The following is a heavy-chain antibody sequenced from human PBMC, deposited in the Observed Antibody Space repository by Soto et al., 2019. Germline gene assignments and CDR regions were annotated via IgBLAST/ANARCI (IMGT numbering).Heavy chain of an antibody. CDR3: ASEGYCSSTSCSPYYYYYGMDV. V-gene: IGHV1-18*01. Sequence: QVQLVQSGAEVKKPGASVKVSCKASGYTFTSYGISWVRQAPGQGLEWMGWISAYNGNTNYAQKLQGRVTMTTDTSTRPAYMELRSLRSDDTAVYYCASEGYCSSTSCSPYYYYYGMDVWGQGTTVTVSS. CDR1: GYTFTSYG. CDR2: ISAYNGNT. D-gene: IGHD2-2*01. J-gene: IGHJ6*02.